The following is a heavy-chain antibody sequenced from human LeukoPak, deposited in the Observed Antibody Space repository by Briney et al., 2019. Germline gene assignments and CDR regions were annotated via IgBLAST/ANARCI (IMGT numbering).Heavy chain of an antibody. CDR1: GASISNYY. J-gene: IGHJ4*02. Sequence: SETLSLTCTVSGASISNYYWTWIRQPAGKGLEWIGCIHTSGVTNYNPSLKSRVAISIDKSKKQFSLNLSSVTAADTAVYYCARDPNSVTVTGDYYFDYWGQGTLVTVSS. V-gene: IGHV4-4*07. CDR2: IHTSGVT. CDR3: ARDPNSVTVTGDYYFDY. D-gene: IGHD7-27*01.